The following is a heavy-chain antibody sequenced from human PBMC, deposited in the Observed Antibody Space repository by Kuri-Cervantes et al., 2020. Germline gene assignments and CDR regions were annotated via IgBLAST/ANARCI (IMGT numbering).Heavy chain of an antibody. J-gene: IGHJ3*02. Sequence: GSLRLSCAASGFTFSSYSMNWVRQPPGKGLEWIGSIYYSGSTYYNPSLKSRVTISVDTSKNQFSLKLSSVTAADTAVYYCARGRGLGGYYDSSAEDAFDIWGQGTMVTVSS. CDR3: ARGRGLGGYYDSSAEDAFDI. CDR2: IYYSGST. V-gene: IGHV4-39*07. D-gene: IGHD3-22*01. CDR1: GFTFSSYS.